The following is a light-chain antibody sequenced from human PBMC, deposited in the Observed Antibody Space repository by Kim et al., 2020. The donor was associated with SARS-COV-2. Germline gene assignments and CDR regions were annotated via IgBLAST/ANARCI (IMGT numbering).Light chain of an antibody. CDR1: SGRVASSY. V-gene: IGLV6-57*03. Sequence: TVTISCTRSSGRVASSYVQWYQQRPGSAPTIVIYEDDQRPSGVPNRFSGSIDSSSNSASLTISALKTEDEADYYCQSYDTTDVVFGGGTKVTVL. CDR2: EDD. CDR3: QSYDTTDVV. J-gene: IGLJ2*01.